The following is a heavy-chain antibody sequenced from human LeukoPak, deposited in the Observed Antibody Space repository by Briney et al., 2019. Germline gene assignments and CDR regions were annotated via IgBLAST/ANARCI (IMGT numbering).Heavy chain of an antibody. J-gene: IGHJ4*02. CDR1: GGSISSGSYY. CDR3: ARRVTMVRGVGFDY. Sequence: PSETLSLTCTVSGGSISSGSYYWSWIRQPAGKGLEWIGRIYTSGSTNYNPSLKSRVTISVDTSKNQFSLKLSSVTAADTAVYYCARRVTMVRGVGFDYWGQGTLVTVSS. V-gene: IGHV4-61*02. D-gene: IGHD3-10*01. CDR2: IYTSGST.